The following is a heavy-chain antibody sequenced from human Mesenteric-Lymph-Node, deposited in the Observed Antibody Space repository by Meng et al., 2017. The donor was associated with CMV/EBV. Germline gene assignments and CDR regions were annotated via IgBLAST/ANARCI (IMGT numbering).Heavy chain of an antibody. CDR2: MNPNSGNT. Sequence: ASVKVSCKASGYTFNTYDINWVRQATGQGPEWMGWMNPNSGNTAYAQKFQGRVAMTRNTSISTAYMELSSLRSEDTAVYYCARGLKDSSSSGRRGNWFDPWGQGTLVTVS. V-gene: IGHV1-8*01. J-gene: IGHJ5*02. CDR3: ARGLKDSSSSGRRGNWFDP. D-gene: IGHD6-6*01. CDR1: GYTFNTYD.